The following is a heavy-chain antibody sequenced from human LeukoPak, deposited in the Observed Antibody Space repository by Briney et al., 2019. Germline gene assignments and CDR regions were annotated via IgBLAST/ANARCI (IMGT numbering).Heavy chain of an antibody. V-gene: IGHV3-11*04. D-gene: IGHD3-10*01. Sequence: PGESLRLSCAAYGFTFSDYYMSSIRQATGKGLEWVSYIRSSVSTIYSADSVKGRFTISRNTAKNSLYLQMNSLRAEDTAVYYCARVGGMVRGWDWFDPWGQGTLVTVSS. J-gene: IGHJ5*02. CDR2: IRSSVSTI. CDR1: GFTFSDYY. CDR3: ARVGGMVRGWDWFDP.